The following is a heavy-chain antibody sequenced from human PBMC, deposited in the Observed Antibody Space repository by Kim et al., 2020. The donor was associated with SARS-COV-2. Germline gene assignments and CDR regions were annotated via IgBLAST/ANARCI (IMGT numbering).Heavy chain of an antibody. V-gene: IGHV3-15*01. Sequence: APVKDRFTISRDDSKNTLYLQMNSLKTEDAAVYYCTTSIGYGSGSYPDYWGQGTLVTVSS. D-gene: IGHD3-10*01. CDR3: TTSIGYGSGSYPDY. J-gene: IGHJ4*02.